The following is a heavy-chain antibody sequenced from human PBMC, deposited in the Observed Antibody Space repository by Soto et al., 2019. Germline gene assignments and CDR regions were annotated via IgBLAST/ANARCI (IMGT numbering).Heavy chain of an antibody. D-gene: IGHD3-3*01. J-gene: IGHJ6*02. V-gene: IGHV3-73*02. CDR3: ARHFYWSYGMDA. CDR2: IRSKPNNFAT. CDR1: GFTFSGSD. Sequence: EVQLVQSGGGLVQPGGSLKLSCSASGFTFSGSDIHWVRQASGRGLEWLGRIRSKPNNFATVYGESVRGRVTFSRDDSQNTAYLQLNSLKSDDTAVYYCARHFYWSYGMDAWGPGTTVTVS.